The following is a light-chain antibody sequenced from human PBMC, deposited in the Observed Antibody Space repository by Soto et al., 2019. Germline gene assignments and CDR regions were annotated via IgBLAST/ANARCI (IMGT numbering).Light chain of an antibody. Sequence: DTQMTQSPSTLSASVGDRVTITCRASQSIRGWLAWYQQKPGKAPKLLIQKASSLESGVPSRFSGSGSGTQFTLTISSLQPDDSATYYCQQYNTYSLTFGGGTKVEIK. CDR2: KAS. CDR3: QQYNTYSLT. J-gene: IGKJ4*01. V-gene: IGKV1-5*03. CDR1: QSIRGW.